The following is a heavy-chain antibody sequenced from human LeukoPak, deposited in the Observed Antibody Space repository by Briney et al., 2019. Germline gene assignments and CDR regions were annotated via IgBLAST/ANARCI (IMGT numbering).Heavy chain of an antibody. CDR3: ARATPEVLRFLEWQTVCVRCDAFDI. CDR1: GFTFSSYW. J-gene: IGHJ3*02. D-gene: IGHD3-3*01. V-gene: IGHV3-74*01. Sequence: PGGSLRLSCAASGFTFSSYWMHWVRQAPGKGLVWVSRINTDGSSTSYADSVKGRFTISRDNAKNTLYLQMNSLRAEDTAVYYCARATPEVLRFLEWQTVCVRCDAFDIWGQGTMVTVSS. CDR2: INTDGSST.